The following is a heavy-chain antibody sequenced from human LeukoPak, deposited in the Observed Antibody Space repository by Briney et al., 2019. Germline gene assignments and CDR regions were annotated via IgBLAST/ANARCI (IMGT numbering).Heavy chain of an antibody. CDR1: GYRFTSNW. V-gene: IGHV5-51*01. CDR3: ARHSMAGTQGLDY. D-gene: IGHD6-19*01. Sequence: GESLKISCKGSGYRFTSNWIGWVRQMPGKGLEWMGIIYPGDSDTRYSPSFQGQVTISADKSISTAYLQWSSLKASDTAMYYCARHSMAGTQGLDYWGQGTLVTVSS. J-gene: IGHJ4*02. CDR2: IYPGDSDT.